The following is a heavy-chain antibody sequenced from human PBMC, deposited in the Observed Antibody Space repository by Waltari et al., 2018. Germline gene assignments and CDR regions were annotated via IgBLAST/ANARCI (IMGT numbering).Heavy chain of an antibody. J-gene: IGHJ4*02. D-gene: IGHD6-6*01. CDR1: GYSISSGYY. CDR3: ASQYSSSSFLKFLN. V-gene: IGHV4-38-2*01. CDR2: MYHSGST. Sequence: QVQLQESGPGLVTSSETLSLTCAVSGYSISSGYYCGWIRQPPGKGLEWIGSMYHSGSTYYNPSLKSRVTISVDTSKNQFSLKLSSVTAADTAVYYCASQYSSSSFLKFLNWGQGTLVTVSS.